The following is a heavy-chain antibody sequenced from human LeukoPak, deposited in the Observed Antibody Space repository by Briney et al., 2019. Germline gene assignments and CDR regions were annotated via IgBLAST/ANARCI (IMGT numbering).Heavy chain of an antibody. V-gene: IGHV1-2*02. CDR1: GGTFSSYA. CDR3: AREGTASSSPNWFDP. Sequence: ASVKVSCKASGGTFSSYAISWVRQAPGQGLEWMGWINPDSGGTNYAQKFQGRVTMTRDTSISAAYMELSRLRSDDTAVYYCAREGTASSSPNWFDPWGQGTLVTVSS. J-gene: IGHJ5*02. CDR2: INPDSGGT. D-gene: IGHD6-13*01.